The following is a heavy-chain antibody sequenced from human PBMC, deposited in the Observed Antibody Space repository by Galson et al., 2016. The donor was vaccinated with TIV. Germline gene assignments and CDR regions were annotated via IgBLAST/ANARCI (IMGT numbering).Heavy chain of an antibody. CDR1: GGSISSYD. Sequence: SETLSLTCTASGGSISSYDWSWIRQPPGKGLEWIGYTYSSETTKYNPSLKSRVIISVDTSKNQFSLRLSSVTAADTAVYYCARFVKSMTLVRGVYYFDSWGQGALVTVSS. J-gene: IGHJ4*02. CDR2: TYSSETT. CDR3: ARFVKSMTLVRGVYYFDS. V-gene: IGHV4-59*01. D-gene: IGHD3-10*01.